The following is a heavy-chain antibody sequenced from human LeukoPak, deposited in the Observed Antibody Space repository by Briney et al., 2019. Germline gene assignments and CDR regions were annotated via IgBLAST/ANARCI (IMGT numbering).Heavy chain of an antibody. CDR1: GGSFSGYY. V-gene: IGHV4-34*01. CDR3: ARALRYYYGSGSYYPDY. J-gene: IGHJ4*02. D-gene: IGHD3-10*01. Sequence: PSETLSLTCAVYGGSFSGYYWSWIRQPPGKGLEWIGEINHSGSTNYNPSLKSRVTISVDTSKNQFSLKLSSVTAADTAVYYCARALRYYYGSGSYYPDYWGQGTLVTVSS. CDR2: INHSGST.